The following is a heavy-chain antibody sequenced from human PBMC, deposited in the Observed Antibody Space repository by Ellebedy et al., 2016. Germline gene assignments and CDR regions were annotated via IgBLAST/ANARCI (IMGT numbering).Heavy chain of an antibody. V-gene: IGHV3-23*01. CDR1: GLTVSSFF. J-gene: IGHJ4*02. CDR2: ISGAGYTT. Sequence: GESLKISCAPSGLTVSSFFMTWIRRAPGKGLEWVATISGAGYTTFFADSVKGRFTISRDNSKNTLYLQMNNLRVDDTALYYCRQGHYFDQWGQGALVTVSS. CDR3: RQGHYFDQ.